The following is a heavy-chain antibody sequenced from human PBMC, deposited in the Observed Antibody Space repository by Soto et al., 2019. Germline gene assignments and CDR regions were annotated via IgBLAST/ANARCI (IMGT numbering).Heavy chain of an antibody. V-gene: IGHV4-59*01. CDR3: ARSYRRYCSGGSCYSYYYYYMDV. J-gene: IGHJ6*03. CDR2: IYYSGST. CDR1: GGSISSYY. Sequence: PSETLSLTCTVSGGSISSYYWSWIRQPPGKGLEWIGYIYYSGSTNYNPSLKSRVTISVDTSKNQFSLKLSSVTAADTAVYYCARSYRRYCSGGSCYSYYYYYMDVWGKGTTVNVSS. D-gene: IGHD2-15*01.